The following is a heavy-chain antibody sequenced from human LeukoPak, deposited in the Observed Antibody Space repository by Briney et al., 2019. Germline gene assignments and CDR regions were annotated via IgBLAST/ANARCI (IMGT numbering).Heavy chain of an antibody. V-gene: IGHV1-8*01. Sequence: GASVKVSCKASEYTFTTYDIDWVRQAPGQGLEWMGWMNPNSGNTGYAQKFQGRITMTRNTSISTAYMELSSLTSEDTAVYYCARVGLVRGVRGKGFEYWGQGTLVTVSS. J-gene: IGHJ4*02. CDR3: ARVGLVRGVRGKGFEY. CDR1: EYTFTTYD. D-gene: IGHD3-10*01. CDR2: MNPNSGNT.